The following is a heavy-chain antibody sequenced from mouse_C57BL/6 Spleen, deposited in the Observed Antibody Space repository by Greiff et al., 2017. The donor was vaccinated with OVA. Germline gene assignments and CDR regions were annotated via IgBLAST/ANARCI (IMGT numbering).Heavy chain of an antibody. Sequence: EVQLQQSGPVLVKPGASVKMSCKASGYTFTDYYMNWVKQSHGKSLEWIGVINPYNGGTSYNQKFKGKATLTVDKSSSTAYMELNSLTSEDSAVYYCARQIYGSSPYFDYWGQGTTLTVSS. V-gene: IGHV1-19*01. CDR1: GYTFTDYY. CDR2: INPYNGGT. D-gene: IGHD1-1*01. CDR3: ARQIYGSSPYFDY. J-gene: IGHJ2*01.